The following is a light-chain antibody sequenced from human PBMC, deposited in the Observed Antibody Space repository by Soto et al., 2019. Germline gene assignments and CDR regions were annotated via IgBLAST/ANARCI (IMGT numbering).Light chain of an antibody. CDR3: QQYGSSPPIT. J-gene: IGKJ5*01. V-gene: IGKV3-20*01. Sequence: EIVLTQPPGTLSLSPGERATLSCRASQSVSSSYLAWYQQKPGQAPRLLIYGASSRATGIPDRFSGSGSGTDFTLTISILEPEDFAVYYCQQYGSSPPITFGQGTRLEIK. CDR2: GAS. CDR1: QSVSSSY.